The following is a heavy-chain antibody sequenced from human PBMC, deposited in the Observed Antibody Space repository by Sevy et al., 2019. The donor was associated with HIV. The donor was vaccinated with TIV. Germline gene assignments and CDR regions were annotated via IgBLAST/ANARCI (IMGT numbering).Heavy chain of an antibody. Sequence: SETLSLTCTVSGGSISSGDYYWSWIRQPPGKGLEWMGYIYYSGSTYYNPSLKSRLTTSLDMSKNQFSLKLSSVTAADTAVYYSARAPITMVRGNWFDPWGQGTLVTVSS. CDR3: ARAPITMVRGNWFDP. CDR2: IYYSGST. CDR1: GGSISSGDYY. D-gene: IGHD3-10*01. J-gene: IGHJ5*02. V-gene: IGHV4-30-4*01.